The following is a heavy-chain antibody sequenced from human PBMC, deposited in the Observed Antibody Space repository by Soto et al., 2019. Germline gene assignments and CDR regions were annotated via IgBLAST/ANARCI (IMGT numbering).Heavy chain of an antibody. CDR1: GFTFSSHA. V-gene: IGHV3-23*01. J-gene: IGHJ6*02. Sequence: PWGSLRLSCAASGFTFSSHAMSWVRQAPGKGLEWVSSISGGGGTSFYADSVKGRFTISRDNSKNTLYLQMNSLRAEDTAVYYCAKGSYSRSADVWGQGTTVTVSS. D-gene: IGHD3-10*01. CDR3: AKGSYSRSADV. CDR2: ISGGGGTS.